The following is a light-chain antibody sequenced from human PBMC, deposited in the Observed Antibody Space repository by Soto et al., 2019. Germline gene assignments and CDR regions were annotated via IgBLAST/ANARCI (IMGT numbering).Light chain of an antibody. CDR3: QQRRNWPLT. J-gene: IGKJ3*01. V-gene: IGKV3-11*01. CDR1: QSVSRY. Sequence: EIVLTQSPATLSLSPGERATLSCRASQSVSRYLAWYQQKPGQAPRLLISDASNRATGIPARFSGSGSGTDFTLTISRLEPEDFAVYYCQQRRNWPLTFGPGTKVDIK. CDR2: DAS.